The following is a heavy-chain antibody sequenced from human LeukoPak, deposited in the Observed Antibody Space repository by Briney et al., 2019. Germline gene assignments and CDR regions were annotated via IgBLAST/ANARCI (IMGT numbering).Heavy chain of an antibody. J-gene: IGHJ3*02. CDR3: ARDGRRLGRYVYWLLTYGAFEI. V-gene: IGHV1-18*01. CDR1: GYTLTSYG. D-gene: IGHD3-9*01. CDR2: ISSYNGNT. Sequence: AAVKVSCKDSGYTLTSYGISWVRQAPAQGLEWMGWISSYNGNTNYAPKLQGRVTMTTDTSKNPAYMELRSLSSDDTAGYYCARDGRRLGRYVYWLLTYGAFEIWGQGTMVTVSS.